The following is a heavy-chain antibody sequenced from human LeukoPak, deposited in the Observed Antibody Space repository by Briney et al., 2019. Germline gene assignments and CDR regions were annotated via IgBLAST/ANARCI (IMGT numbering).Heavy chain of an antibody. Sequence: GASVKVSCKASGYTFTSYGISWVRQAPGQGLEWMGWISAYNGNTNYAQKLQGRVTITRNTSISTAYMELSSLRSEDTAVYYCARGNQFSSSLDYWGQGTLVTVSS. V-gene: IGHV1-18*01. CDR1: GYTFTSYG. J-gene: IGHJ4*02. CDR3: ARGNQFSSSLDY. CDR2: ISAYNGNT. D-gene: IGHD6-6*01.